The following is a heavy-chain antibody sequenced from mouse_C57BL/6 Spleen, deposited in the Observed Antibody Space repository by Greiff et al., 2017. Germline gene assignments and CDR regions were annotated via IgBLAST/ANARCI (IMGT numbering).Heavy chain of an antibody. CDR2: LYPGDGDT. V-gene: IGHV1-80*01. J-gene: IGHJ1*03. Sequence: VQLHQSGAELVKPGASVKISCKASGYAFSSYWMNWVKQRPGKGLEWIGQLYPGDGDTNYNGKFKGKATLTADKSSSTAYMQLSSLTSEDSAVYFCARGYGSSYDGYFDVWGTGTTVTVSS. D-gene: IGHD1-1*01. CDR1: GYAFSSYW. CDR3: ARGYGSSYDGYFDV.